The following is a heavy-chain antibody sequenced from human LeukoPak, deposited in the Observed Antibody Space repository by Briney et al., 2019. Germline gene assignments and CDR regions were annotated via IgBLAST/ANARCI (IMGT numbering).Heavy chain of an antibody. J-gene: IGHJ4*02. CDR1: GGSISRGGYY. CDR2: IFYSGST. V-gene: IGHV4-31*03. D-gene: IGHD3-10*01. Sequence: PSETLSLTCTVSGGSISRGGYYWSWICQHPGKGLEWIGYIFYSGSTYYNPSLKSRVTISVDTSKNQFSLKLSSVTAADTAVYYCAVWFGAYYLDYWGQGTLVTVSS. CDR3: AVWFGAYYLDY.